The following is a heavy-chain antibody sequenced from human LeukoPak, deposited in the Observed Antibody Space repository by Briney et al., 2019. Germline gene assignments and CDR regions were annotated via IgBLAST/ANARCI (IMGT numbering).Heavy chain of an antibody. CDR2: INHSGST. CDR1: GGSFSGYY. CDR3: ATEYCASSSCRFDS. J-gene: IGHJ4*02. D-gene: IGHD2-2*01. V-gene: IGHV4-34*01. Sequence: PSETLSLTCAVYGGSFSGYYWSWIRQPPGKGLEWIGEINHSGSTNYNPSLKSRVTISVDTSKNQFSLKLTSATAADTAIYYCATEYCASSSCRFDSWGQGTLVTVSS.